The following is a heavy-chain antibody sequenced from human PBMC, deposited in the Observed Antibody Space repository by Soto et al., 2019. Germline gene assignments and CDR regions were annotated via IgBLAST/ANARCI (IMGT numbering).Heavy chain of an antibody. D-gene: IGHD4-17*01. J-gene: IGHJ4*02. CDR2: VYYSGTT. Sequence: PSETLSLTCSVSGGSVSDKTYYWSWIRQPPGKSLEWIGYVYYSGTTNYNPSLKSRVTISVDLSNNRFSLRLSSVTTADTALYYCARTTAVPNTLRSRYFFDYWGQGTLVTVSS. CDR3: ARTTAVPNTLRSRYFFDY. CDR1: GGSVSDKTYY. V-gene: IGHV4-61*01.